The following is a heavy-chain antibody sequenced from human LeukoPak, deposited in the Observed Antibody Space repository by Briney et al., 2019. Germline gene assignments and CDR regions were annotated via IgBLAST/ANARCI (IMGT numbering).Heavy chain of an antibody. CDR1: GGSISNYY. Sequence: SETLSLTCTVSGGSISNYYWSWIGHPPGKGLEGSGYIFYSGSTSNTPSLKSRVTISGDTCKNQFSLKLTSVTAADTAVYYCARDFDYWGQGTLVTVSS. CDR3: ARDFDY. V-gene: IGHV4-59*12. J-gene: IGHJ4*02. CDR2: IFYSGST.